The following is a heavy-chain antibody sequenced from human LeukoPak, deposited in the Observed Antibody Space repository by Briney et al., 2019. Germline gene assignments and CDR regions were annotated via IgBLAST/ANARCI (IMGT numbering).Heavy chain of an antibody. J-gene: IGHJ6*02. V-gene: IGHV4-59*08. CDR2: IYYSGST. Sequence: SETLSLTCTVSGGSISSYYWSWIRQPPGKGLEWIGYIYYSGSTNYNPSLKSRVTISVDTSKNQFSLKLSSVTAADTAVYYCAGRAVEDYYSGMDVWGQGTTVTVSS. CDR3: AGRAVEDYYSGMDV. CDR1: GGSISSYY.